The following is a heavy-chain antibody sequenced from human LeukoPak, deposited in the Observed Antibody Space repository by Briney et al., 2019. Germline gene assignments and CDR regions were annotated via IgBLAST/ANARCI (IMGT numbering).Heavy chain of an antibody. CDR2: INSDGSST. CDR3: ARDFQLWSLYYFDY. Sequence: GGSLRLSCAASGFTFSSYWMHWARQAPGKGLVWVSRINSDGSSTSYADSVKGRFTISRDNAKNTLYLQMNSLRAEDTAVYYCARDFQLWSLYYFDYWGQGTLVTVSS. CDR1: GFTFSSYW. V-gene: IGHV3-74*01. D-gene: IGHD5-18*01. J-gene: IGHJ4*02.